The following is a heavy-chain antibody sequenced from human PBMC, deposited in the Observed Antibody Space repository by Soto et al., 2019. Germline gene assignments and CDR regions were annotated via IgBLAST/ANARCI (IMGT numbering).Heavy chain of an antibody. V-gene: IGHV3-43*01. CDR3: AKDSYDILTGQKRYFDS. D-gene: IGHD3-9*01. CDR2: ISWDGGIT. Sequence: GGSLRLSCAASGFTFNAYTMHWVRQAPGKGLEWVSLISWDGGITYYGDSVKGRFTVSRDNSDNSLYLQMTSLRSDDTAFYYCAKDSYDILTGQKRYFDSWGHGTLVTVSS. J-gene: IGHJ4*01. CDR1: GFTFNAYT.